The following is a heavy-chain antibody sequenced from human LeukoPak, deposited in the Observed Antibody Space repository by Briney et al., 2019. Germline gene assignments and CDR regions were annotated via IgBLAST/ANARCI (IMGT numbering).Heavy chain of an antibody. CDR3: AKDSRGSGSRYYGMDV. CDR2: ISSSSSYI. J-gene: IGHJ6*02. V-gene: IGHV3-21*04. Sequence: GSLRLSCAASGFTFSSYSMNWVRQAPGKGLEWVSSISSSSSYIYYADSVKGRFTTSRDNAKNSLYLQMNSLRAEDTALYYCAKDSRGSGSRYYGMDVWGQGTTVTVSS. D-gene: IGHD3-10*01. CDR1: GFTFSSYS.